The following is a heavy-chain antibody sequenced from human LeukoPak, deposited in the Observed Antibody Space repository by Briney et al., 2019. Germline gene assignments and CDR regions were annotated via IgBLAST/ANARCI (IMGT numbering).Heavy chain of an antibody. V-gene: IGHV3-48*03. D-gene: IGHD2-2*01. J-gene: IGHJ6*03. CDR2: ISSSGSTI. CDR3: ARDRVVVVPAAHYYYMDV. Sequence: PGGSLRLSCAASGFTFSSYEMNWVRQAPGKGLEWVSYISSSGSTIYYADSVKGRFTISRDNAKNSLYLQMNSLRAEDTAVYYCARDRVVVVPAAHYYYMDVWGKGTTVTVSS. CDR1: GFTFSSYE.